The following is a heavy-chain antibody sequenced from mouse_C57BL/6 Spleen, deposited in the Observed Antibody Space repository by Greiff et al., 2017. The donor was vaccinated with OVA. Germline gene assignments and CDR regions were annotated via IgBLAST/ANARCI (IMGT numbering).Heavy chain of an antibody. CDR3: AISGVPEGYFDY. CDR1: GYTFTSYW. CDR2: IDPSDSYT. Sequence: VQLQQPGAELVMPGASVKLSCKASGYTFTSYWMHWVKQSPGQGLEWIGEIDPSDSYTNYNQKFKGKSTLTVDKSSSTSYMQLSSLTSEDSAVYYCAISGVPEGYFDYWGQGTTLTVSS. J-gene: IGHJ2*01. D-gene: IGHD2-14*01. V-gene: IGHV1-69*01.